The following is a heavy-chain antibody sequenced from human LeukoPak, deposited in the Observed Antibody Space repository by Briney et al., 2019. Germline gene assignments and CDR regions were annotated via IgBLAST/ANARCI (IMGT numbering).Heavy chain of an antibody. CDR3: AFGSSDGFDY. CDR1: GFTVSSNY. J-gene: IGHJ4*02. Sequence: PGGSLGLSCAASGFTVSSNYMSWVRQAPGKGLEWVSVIYSGGSTYYADSVKGRFTISRDNSKNTQYLQMNSLRAEDTAVYYCAFGSSDGFDYWGQGTLVTVSS. CDR2: IYSGGST. V-gene: IGHV3-66*01. D-gene: IGHD3-3*01.